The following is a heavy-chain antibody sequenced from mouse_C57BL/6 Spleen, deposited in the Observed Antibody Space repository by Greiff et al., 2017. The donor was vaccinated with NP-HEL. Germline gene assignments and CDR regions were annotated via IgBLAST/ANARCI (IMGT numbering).Heavy chain of an antibody. CDR1: GYAFSSSW. D-gene: IGHD1-1*02. CDR3: ARRLWHGYFDV. V-gene: IGHV1-82*01. Sequence: VQLQQSGPELVKPGASVKISCKASGYAFSSSWMNWVKQRPGKGLEWIGRIYPGDGDTNYNGKFKGKATLTADKSSSTAYMQLSSLTSEDSAVYFCARRLWHGYFDVWGTGTTVTVSS. CDR2: IYPGDGDT. J-gene: IGHJ1*03.